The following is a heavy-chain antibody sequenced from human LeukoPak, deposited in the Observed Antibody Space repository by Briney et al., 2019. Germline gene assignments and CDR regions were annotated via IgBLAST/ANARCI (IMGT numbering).Heavy chain of an antibody. CDR3: ARRYCSSTSCYLDY. V-gene: IGHV4-38-2*01. CDR1: GYSISSGHY. D-gene: IGHD2-2*01. Sequence: SETRSLTCHVSGYSISSGHYWGWIRQPPGKGLEYIGSIHHSGSTYYNPSLKSRVTISVDTSKDQFSLKLSSVTAADTAVYYCARRYCSSTSCYLDYWGQGILVTVSS. J-gene: IGHJ4*02. CDR2: IHHSGST.